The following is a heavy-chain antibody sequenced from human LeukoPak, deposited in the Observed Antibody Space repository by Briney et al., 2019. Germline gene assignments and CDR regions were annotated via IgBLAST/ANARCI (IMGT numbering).Heavy chain of an antibody. Sequence: GGSLRLSCAASGFTFSNYAMSWVRQAPGKGLEWLSAISGSGGITYYADSVKGRFTISRDNSKNTLYLQMNSLRAEDTAVYYCARDSTAAAAHFDYWGQGTLVTVSS. CDR1: GFTFSNYA. D-gene: IGHD6-13*01. J-gene: IGHJ4*02. V-gene: IGHV3-23*01. CDR3: ARDSTAAAAHFDY. CDR2: ISGSGGIT.